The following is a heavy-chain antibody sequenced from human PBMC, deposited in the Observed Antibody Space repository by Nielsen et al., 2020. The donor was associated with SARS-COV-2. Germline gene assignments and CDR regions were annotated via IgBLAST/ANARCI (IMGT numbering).Heavy chain of an antibody. Sequence: GESLKISCAASGFTFSSYGMHWVRQAPGKGLEWVAFIRYDGSNKYYADSVKGRFIISRDNSKNTLYLQMNSLRAEDTAVYYCARTYDSSGYYPTYIKAWGQGTLVTVSS. CDR1: GFTFSSYG. CDR2: IRYDGSNK. CDR3: ARTYDSSGYYPTYIKA. J-gene: IGHJ4*02. V-gene: IGHV3-30*02. D-gene: IGHD3-22*01.